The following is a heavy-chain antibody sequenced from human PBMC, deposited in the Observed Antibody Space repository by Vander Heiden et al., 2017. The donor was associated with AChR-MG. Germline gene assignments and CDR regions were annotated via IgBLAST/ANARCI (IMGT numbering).Heavy chain of an antibody. CDR1: GSTSSSCG. CDR3: AKGVLEYYDFWSGLGGLDP. CDR2: ISGSGGSI. Sequence: ELQLLEPGRGLVQPGGSLRLSAIASGSTSSSCGKSWVRQSPRKGLEWVSGISGSGGSIFYADSVKGRFTISRDNSKSTLYLQMDSLSAEDTALYYCAKGVLEYYDFWSGLGGLDPWGQGTPVTVSS. V-gene: IGHV3-23*01. J-gene: IGHJ5*02. D-gene: IGHD3-3*01.